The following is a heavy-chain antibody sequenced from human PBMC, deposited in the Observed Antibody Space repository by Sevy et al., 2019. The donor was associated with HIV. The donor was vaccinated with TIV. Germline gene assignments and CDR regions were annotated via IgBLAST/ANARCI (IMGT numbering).Heavy chain of an antibody. D-gene: IGHD6-13*01. Sequence: SETLSLTCTVSGGSIRNYFWSWIRQPPGKGLEWIGYIYYSGSTNYNPPLKTRLTISLDTSKNQFSLNLSSVTAADTAVYYCARESIGAVGDFDYWGQGTLVTVSS. J-gene: IGHJ4*02. CDR3: ARESIGAVGDFDY. CDR2: IYYSGST. V-gene: IGHV4-59*01. CDR1: GGSIRNYF.